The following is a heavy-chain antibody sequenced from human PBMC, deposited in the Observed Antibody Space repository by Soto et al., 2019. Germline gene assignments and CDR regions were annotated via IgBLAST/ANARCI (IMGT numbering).Heavy chain of an antibody. CDR1: GFTFSSYG. CDR2: IWYDGSNK. V-gene: IGHV3-33*01. CDR3: ARDLSRRGVRGVRVGMDV. Sequence: QVQLVESGGGVVQPGRSLRLSCAASGFTFSSYGMHWVREATGKGLEWVAVIWYDGSNKYYADSVKGRFTISRDNSKNTQYLQVNSLRAEDTSVYYCARDLSRRGVRGVRVGMDVWGQGRTVTVSS. J-gene: IGHJ6*02. D-gene: IGHD3-10*01.